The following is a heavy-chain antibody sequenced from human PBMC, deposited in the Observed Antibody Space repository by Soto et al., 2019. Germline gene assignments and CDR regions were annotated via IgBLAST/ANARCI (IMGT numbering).Heavy chain of an antibody. J-gene: IGHJ4*02. D-gene: IGHD6-19*01. Sequence: QVQLVQSGAEVKKPGASVKVSCKASGYTFTSYDINWVRQATGQGLEWMGWMNPNSGNTGYAQKFQGRVTMTRNTYISTAYMELGSLRSEDTAVYYCARLRWDGRGWYVAVDYWGQGTLVTVSS. CDR3: ARLRWDGRGWYVAVDY. V-gene: IGHV1-8*01. CDR2: MNPNSGNT. CDR1: GYTFTSYD.